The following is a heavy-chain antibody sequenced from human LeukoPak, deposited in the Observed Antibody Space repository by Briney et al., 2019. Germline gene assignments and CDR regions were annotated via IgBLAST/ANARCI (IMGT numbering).Heavy chain of an antibody. CDR3: ARGYSYGSLY. CDR2: ISSNSSTI. D-gene: IGHD5-18*01. CDR1: GFTFSSYS. V-gene: IGHV3-48*04. Sequence: GGSLRLSCAASGFTFSSYSMNWVRQAPGKGLEWVSYISSNSSTIYYADSVKGRFTISRDNAKNSLYLQMNSLRAEDTAVYYCARGYSYGSLYWGQGTLVTVSS. J-gene: IGHJ4*02.